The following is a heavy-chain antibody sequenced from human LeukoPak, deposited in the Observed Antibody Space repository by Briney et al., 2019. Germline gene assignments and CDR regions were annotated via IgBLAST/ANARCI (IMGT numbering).Heavy chain of an antibody. J-gene: IGHJ4*02. CDR1: GFTFSSYA. Sequence: QTGGSLRLSCAASGFTFSSYAMHWVRQAPGKGLEWVAVISYDGSNKYYADSVKGRFTISRDNSKNTLYLQMNSLRAEDTAVYYCARALRWLQPPFDYWGQGTLVTISS. CDR3: ARALRWLQPPFDY. D-gene: IGHD5-24*01. V-gene: IGHV3-30*04. CDR2: ISYDGSNK.